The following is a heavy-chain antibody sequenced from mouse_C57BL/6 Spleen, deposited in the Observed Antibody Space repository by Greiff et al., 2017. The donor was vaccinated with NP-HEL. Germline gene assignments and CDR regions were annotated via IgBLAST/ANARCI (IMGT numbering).Heavy chain of an antibody. CDR1: GYTFTDYE. Sequence: VQLQESGAELVRPGASVTLSCKASGYTFTDYEMHWVKQTPVHGLEWIGAIDPETGGTAYNQKFKGKAILTADKSSSTAYMELRSLTSEDSAVYYCTRWGTGYYFDYWGQGTTLTVSS. D-gene: IGHD4-1*01. V-gene: IGHV1-15*01. CDR3: TRWGTGYYFDY. CDR2: IDPETGGT. J-gene: IGHJ2*01.